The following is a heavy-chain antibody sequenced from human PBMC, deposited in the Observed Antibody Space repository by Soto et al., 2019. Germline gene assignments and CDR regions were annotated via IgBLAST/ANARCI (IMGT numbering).Heavy chain of an antibody. CDR1: GFTFRSHA. J-gene: IGHJ4*02. V-gene: IGHV3-33*01. Sequence: QLLLVQSGGGVVQPGKSLRLSCATSGFTFRSHAMHWVRQAPGKGLEWVGIIWNDGTNSLYAASVKGRFTISRDNSKNTLSLHMNSLTAEDTAVYFCARGETGSHYWAMDFWGQGALVIVSS. CDR3: ARGETGSHYWAMDF. D-gene: IGHD1-26*01. CDR2: IWNDGTNS.